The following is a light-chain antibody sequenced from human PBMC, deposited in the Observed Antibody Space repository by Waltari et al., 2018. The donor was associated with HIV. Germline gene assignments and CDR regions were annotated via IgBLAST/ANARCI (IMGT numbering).Light chain of an antibody. CDR3: QQYNNYPWT. J-gene: IGKJ1*01. CDR1: PSISKW. CDR2: KAS. V-gene: IGKV1-5*03. Sequence: DIQMTQSPSTLPASVGARVTITCRASPSISKWLAWSQQKPGKAPRLLIYKASSLESGVPSRFSGSGSGTEFTLTISSLQPDDFASYSCQQYNNYPWTFGQGTKVEIK.